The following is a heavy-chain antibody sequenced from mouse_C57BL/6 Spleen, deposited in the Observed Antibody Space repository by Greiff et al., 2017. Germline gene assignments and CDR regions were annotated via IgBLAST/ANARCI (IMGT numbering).Heavy chain of an antibody. Sequence: VQLQQSGPELVKPGASVKMSCKASGYTFTDYNMHWVKQSHGKSLEWIGYINPNNGGTSYNQKFKGKATLTVNKSSSTAYMELRSLTSEDSAVYYCARYYGSSYLWYFDVWGTGTTVTVSS. D-gene: IGHD1-1*01. CDR1: GYTFTDYN. J-gene: IGHJ1*03. V-gene: IGHV1-22*01. CDR2: INPNNGGT. CDR3: ARYYGSSYLWYFDV.